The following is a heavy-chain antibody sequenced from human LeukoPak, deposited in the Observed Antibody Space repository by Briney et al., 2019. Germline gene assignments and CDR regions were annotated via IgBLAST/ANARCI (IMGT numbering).Heavy chain of an antibody. D-gene: IGHD7-27*01. CDR3: ARHPASNWGSWYFDL. CDR2: IIPILGIA. Sequence: SVKVSRKASGGTFSSYAISWVRQAPGQGLEWMGRIIPILGIANYAQKFQGRVTITADKSTSTAYMELSSLRSEDTAVYYCARHPASNWGSWYFDLWGRGTLVTVSS. CDR1: GGTFSSYA. V-gene: IGHV1-69*04. J-gene: IGHJ2*01.